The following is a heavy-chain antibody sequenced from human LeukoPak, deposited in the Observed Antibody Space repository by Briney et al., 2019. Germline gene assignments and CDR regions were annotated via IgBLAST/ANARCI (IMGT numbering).Heavy chain of an antibody. V-gene: IGHV1-46*01. CDR2: INPSGGST. CDR1: GYIFTNYY. Sequence: ASVKVSCKASGYIFTNYYMHWVRQAPGQGLEWMGIINPSGGSTSYAQKFQGRVTMTRDTSTSTVYMELSSQRSEDTAVYYCARAYYYDSSGYYPFDYWGQGTLVTVSS. J-gene: IGHJ4*02. D-gene: IGHD3-22*01. CDR3: ARAYYYDSSGYYPFDY.